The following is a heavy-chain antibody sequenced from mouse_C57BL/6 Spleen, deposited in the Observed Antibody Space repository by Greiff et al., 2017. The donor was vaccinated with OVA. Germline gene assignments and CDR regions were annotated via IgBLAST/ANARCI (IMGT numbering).Heavy chain of an antibody. Sequence: VKLVESGAELARPGASVKMSCKASGYTFTSYTMHWVKQRPGQGLEWIGYINPSSGYTKYNQKFKDKATLTADKSSSTAYMQLSSLTSEDSAVYYCARSENYDGYYAMDYWGQGTSVTVSS. CDR3: ARSENYDGYYAMDY. V-gene: IGHV1-4*01. J-gene: IGHJ4*01. CDR2: INPSSGYT. D-gene: IGHD2-4*01. CDR1: GYTFTSYT.